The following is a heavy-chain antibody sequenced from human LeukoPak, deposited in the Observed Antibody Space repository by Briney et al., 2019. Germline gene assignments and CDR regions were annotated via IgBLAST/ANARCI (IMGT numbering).Heavy chain of an antibody. D-gene: IGHD3-3*01. Sequence: GGSQKLSCAASGFTFSGSAMHWVRQASGKGLEWVGRIRSKANSYATAYAASVKGRFTISRDDSKNTAYLQMNSLKTEDTAVYYCTRQPIRFFYYYMDVWGKGTTVTVSS. J-gene: IGHJ6*03. CDR2: IRSKANSYAT. CDR1: GFTFSGSA. CDR3: TRQPIRFFYYYMDV. V-gene: IGHV3-73*01.